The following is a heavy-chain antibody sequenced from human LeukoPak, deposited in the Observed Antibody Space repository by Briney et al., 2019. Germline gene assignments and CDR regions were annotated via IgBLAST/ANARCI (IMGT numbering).Heavy chain of an antibody. J-gene: IGHJ4*02. D-gene: IGHD3-22*01. CDR1: GFTFSSYA. Sequence: PGGSLRLPCAASGFTFSSYAMHRVRQAPGKGLEVVAVISYDGINKYYADSVKGRFTISRDNSKNPLYLQMNSLGAEETAAYYCARGSTYYYDSSGPPRDYWGQGTLVTVSS. CDR3: ARGSTYYYDSSGPPRDY. V-gene: IGHV3-30-3*01. CDR2: ISYDGINK.